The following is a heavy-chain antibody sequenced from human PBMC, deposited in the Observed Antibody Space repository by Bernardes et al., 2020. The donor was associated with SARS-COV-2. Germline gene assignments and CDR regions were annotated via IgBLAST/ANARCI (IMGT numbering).Heavy chain of an antibody. CDR2: IRGSATGT. V-gene: IGHV3-23*01. D-gene: IGHD3-22*01. Sequence: GGSLRLSCAASGFTFSNYAMNWVRQAPGKGLEWVATIRGSATGTKYADSVKGRFIISRDNSKNTLYLQMNSLRDEDTAVYYCAKDPCGFLLGDDFDIWGPGTMVTVSS. CDR3: AKDPCGFLLGDDFDI. J-gene: IGHJ3*02. CDR1: GFTFSNYA.